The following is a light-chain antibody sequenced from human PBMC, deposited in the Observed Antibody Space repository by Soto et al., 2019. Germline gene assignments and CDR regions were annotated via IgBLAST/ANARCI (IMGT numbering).Light chain of an antibody. CDR2: AAS. J-gene: IGKJ5*01. V-gene: IGKV1-5*01. Sequence: DIQMTQSPSTLSGSVGARVTITCRASQTISSWLAWYQQKPGKAPKLLIYAASTLQSGVPSRFSGSGSGTEFTLTISSLQSEDFAVYYCQQYSTWPPITFGPGTRLEIK. CDR3: QQYSTWPPIT. CDR1: QTISSW.